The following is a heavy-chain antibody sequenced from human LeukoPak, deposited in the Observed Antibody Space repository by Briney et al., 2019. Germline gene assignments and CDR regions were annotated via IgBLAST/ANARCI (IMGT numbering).Heavy chain of an antibody. CDR1: GYTFTSYY. J-gene: IGHJ6*03. D-gene: IGHD3-3*01. CDR2: INPSGGST. V-gene: IGHV1-46*01. CDR3: ARGSRALYYDFWSGYGVYYYYYMDV. Sequence: ASVKVSCKASGYTFTSYYMHWVRQAPGQGLEWMGIINPSGGSTSYAQKFQGRVTMTRDMSTSTVYMELSSLRSEDTAVYYCARGSRALYYDFWSGYGVYYYYYMDVWGKGTTVTVSS.